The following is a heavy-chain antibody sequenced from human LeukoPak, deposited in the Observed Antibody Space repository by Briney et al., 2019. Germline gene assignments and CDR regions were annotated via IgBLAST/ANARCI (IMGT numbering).Heavy chain of an antibody. D-gene: IGHD2-15*01. CDR3: ARAPRYSPYYFDY. V-gene: IGHV1-3*01. CDR2: INAGNGNT. J-gene: IGHJ4*02. Sequence: GASVKVSCKAFGYTFTSYAMHWVRQAPGQRLEWMGWINAGNGNTKYSQKFQGRVTITRDTSASTAYMELSSLRSEDTAVYYCARAPRYSPYYFDYWGQGTLVTVSS. CDR1: GYTFTSYA.